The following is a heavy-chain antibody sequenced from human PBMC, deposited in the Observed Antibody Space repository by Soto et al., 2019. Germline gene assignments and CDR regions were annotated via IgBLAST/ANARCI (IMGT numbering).Heavy chain of an antibody. J-gene: IGHJ5*02. D-gene: IGHD5-12*01. CDR3: AREVSRYSGYEFDN. V-gene: IGHV3-21*01. Sequence: EVQLVESGGGLVKPGGSLRLSCAASGFTFSSYSMNWVRQAPGKGLEWVSSISSSSSYIYYADSVKGRFTISRDNAKNSLYLQMNSLRAEDTAVYYCAREVSRYSGYEFDNWGQGTLVTVSS. CDR1: GFTFSSYS. CDR2: ISSSSSYI.